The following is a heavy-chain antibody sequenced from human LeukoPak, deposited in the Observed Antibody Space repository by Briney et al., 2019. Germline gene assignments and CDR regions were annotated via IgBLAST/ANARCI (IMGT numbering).Heavy chain of an antibody. Sequence: GASVKVSCKASGYTFTGYYMHWVRQAPGQGLEWMGWINPNSGGTNYAQKFQGRVTMTRDTSISTAYMELSRLRSDDTAVYYCARDNERRYYYDSSGYYYGSWGQGTMVTVSS. J-gene: IGHJ3*01. D-gene: IGHD3-22*01. V-gene: IGHV1-2*02. CDR1: GYTFTGYY. CDR3: ARDNERRYYYDSSGYYYGS. CDR2: INPNSGGT.